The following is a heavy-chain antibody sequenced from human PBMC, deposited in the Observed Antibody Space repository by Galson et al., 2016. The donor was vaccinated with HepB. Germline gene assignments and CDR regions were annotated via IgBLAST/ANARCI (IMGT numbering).Heavy chain of an antibody. CDR3: ARESVAISGGITEHGMDV. D-gene: IGHD3-3*01. CDR2: VFYSGST. J-gene: IGHJ6*02. Sequence: LSLTCIVSGGSIRSGVYYWSWIRQHPGKGLEWIGYVFYSGSTSYHPSLKSRVIISVDTSKNQFSLKLSSVTAADTAGYYCARESVAISGGITEHGMDVWGQGTTVIVSS. CDR1: GGSIRSGVYY. V-gene: IGHV4-31*03.